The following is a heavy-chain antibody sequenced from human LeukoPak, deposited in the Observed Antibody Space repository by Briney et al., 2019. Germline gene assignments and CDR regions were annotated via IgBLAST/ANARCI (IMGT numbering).Heavy chain of an antibody. V-gene: IGHV3-21*01. Sequence: PGGSLRLSCAVSGVTVSSSYMSWVRQAPGKGLEWVSSISSSSSYIYCADSVKGRFTISRDNAKNSLYLQMNSLRAEDTAVYYCARAHSSSWYSRWFDPWGQGTLVTVSS. D-gene: IGHD6-13*01. J-gene: IGHJ5*02. CDR1: GVTVSSSY. CDR3: ARAHSSSWYSRWFDP. CDR2: ISSSSSYI.